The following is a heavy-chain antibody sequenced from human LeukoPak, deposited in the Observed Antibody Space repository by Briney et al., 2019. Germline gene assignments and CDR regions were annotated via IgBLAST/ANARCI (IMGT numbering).Heavy chain of an antibody. CDR1: GFSVSSYG. Sequence: GGSLRLSCAASGFSVSSYGMNWVRQAPGKGLEWVSSINYSGSTIYYADSVKGRFTISRDNAENSLYLQMNSLRAEDTAVYYCAKDLWCDYWGQGTLVTVSS. D-gene: IGHD4/OR15-4a*01. V-gene: IGHV3-48*03. CDR3: AKDLWCDY. J-gene: IGHJ4*02. CDR2: INYSGSTI.